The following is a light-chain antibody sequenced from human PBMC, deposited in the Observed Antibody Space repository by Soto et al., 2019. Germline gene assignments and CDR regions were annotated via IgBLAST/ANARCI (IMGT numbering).Light chain of an antibody. V-gene: IGKV1-27*01. CDR3: QKYDSAART. CDR2: GAS. CDR1: QGISNS. Sequence: DVQMTQSPSSLSASVGYRVTITCRASQGISNSLAWYQQRPGRVPKLLIYGASNLQSEVPSRFSGSGSGTDFTLTISSLQPEDVATYYCQKYDSAARTFGQGTKVDIK. J-gene: IGKJ1*01.